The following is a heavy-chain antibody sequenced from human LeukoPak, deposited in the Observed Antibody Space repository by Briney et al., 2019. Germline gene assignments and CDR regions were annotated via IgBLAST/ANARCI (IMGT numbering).Heavy chain of an antibody. CDR1: GGSISSHF. Sequence: SETLSLTCTVSGGSISSHFWSWIRQLPGKGLECIGYIYNSGITNYNPSLKSRVTMSVDTSKNQFSLMLRSVSAADTAVYYCARDHLPAAAPGYYMDVWGKGTTVTVSS. D-gene: IGHD6-13*01. CDR3: ARDHLPAAAPGYYMDV. V-gene: IGHV4-59*11. CDR2: IYNSGIT. J-gene: IGHJ6*03.